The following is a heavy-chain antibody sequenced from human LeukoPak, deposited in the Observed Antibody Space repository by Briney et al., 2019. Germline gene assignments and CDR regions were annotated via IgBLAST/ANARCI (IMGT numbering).Heavy chain of an antibody. J-gene: IGHJ3*02. V-gene: IGHV4-59*01. Sequence: SETLSLTCTVSGGSISSYYWSWIRQPPGKGLEWIGYIYYSGSTNYNPSLKSRVTISVDTSKNQFSLKLSSVTAADTAVYYFARGPGVTNDALDIWGQGTMVTVSS. CDR3: ARGPGVTNDALDI. D-gene: IGHD3-10*01. CDR1: GGSISSYY. CDR2: IYYSGST.